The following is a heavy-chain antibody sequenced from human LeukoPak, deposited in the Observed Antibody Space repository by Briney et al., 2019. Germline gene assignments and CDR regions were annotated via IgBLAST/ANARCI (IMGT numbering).Heavy chain of an antibody. CDR1: GFTFSSYA. CDR3: AREIPGELNAFDI. V-gene: IGHV3-23*01. J-gene: IGHJ3*02. Sequence: GGSLRLSCAASGFTFSSYAMSWVRQAPGKGLEWVSAISGSGGSTYYADSVKGWFTISRDNAKSSLYLQMNSLRAEDTAVYYCAREIPGELNAFDIWGQGTMVTVSS. CDR2: ISGSGGST. D-gene: IGHD4-17*01.